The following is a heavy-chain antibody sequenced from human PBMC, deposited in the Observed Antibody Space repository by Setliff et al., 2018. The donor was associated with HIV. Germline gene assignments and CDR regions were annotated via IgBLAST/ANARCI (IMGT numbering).Heavy chain of an antibody. CDR2: LNPKTGDT. D-gene: IGHD6-6*01. CDR3: ARDLLASWYTGSSGLAY. J-gene: IGHJ4*02. Sequence: ASVKVSCKVSGDTLTEFSMHWVRQAPGKGLEWMGWLNPKTGDTQYTQDFQGRVTMTRDTSINTAYMELRRLTSHDTAVYYCARDLLASWYTGSSGLAYWGQGTLVTVSS. CDR1: GDTLTEFS. V-gene: IGHV1-2*02.